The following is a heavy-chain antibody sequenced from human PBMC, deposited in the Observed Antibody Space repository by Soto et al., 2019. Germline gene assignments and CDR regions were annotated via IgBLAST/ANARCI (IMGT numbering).Heavy chain of an antibody. CDR3: ARDSRGDYYDSSGQYYYYYYGMDV. D-gene: IGHD3-22*01. CDR1: GGSFSGYY. V-gene: IGHV4-34*01. J-gene: IGHJ6*02. CDR2: INHSGST. Sequence: SETLSLTCAVYGGSFSGYYWSWIRQPPGKGLEWIGEINHSGSTNYNPSLKSRVTISVDTSKNQFSLKLSSVTAADTAVYYCARDSRGDYYDSSGQYYYYYYGMDVWGQGTTVTVSS.